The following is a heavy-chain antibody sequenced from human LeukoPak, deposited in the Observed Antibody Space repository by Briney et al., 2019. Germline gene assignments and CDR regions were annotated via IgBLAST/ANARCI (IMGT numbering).Heavy chain of an antibody. CDR3: ARGPRLYCRGGSCYYYYYMDV. D-gene: IGHD2-15*01. J-gene: IGHJ6*03. CDR1: GDSVSSNSAA. V-gene: IGHV6-1*01. Sequence: SQTLSLTCALSGDSVSSNSAAWNWIRQSPSRGLEWLGRTYYRSKWYNDYAVSVKSRITINPDTSKNQFSLQLNSVTPEDTAVYYCARGPRLYCRGGSCYYYYYMDVWGKGTTVTISS. CDR2: TYYRSKWYN.